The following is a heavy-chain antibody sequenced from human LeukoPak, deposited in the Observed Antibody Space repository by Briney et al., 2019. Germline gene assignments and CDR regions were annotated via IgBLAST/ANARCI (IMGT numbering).Heavy chain of an antibody. D-gene: IGHD6-19*01. V-gene: IGHV3-7*01. J-gene: IGHJ4*02. CDR3: AKDAQWLVPRYFDY. Sequence: GGSLRLSCAASASTFSRSYMGWVRQAPGKGLEWVALMRLAGSVTYYVESVKGRFTISRDNTKNLLYLHMNNLRAEDTAVYYCAKDAQWLVPRYFDYWGQGTLVTVSS. CDR2: MRLAGSVT. CDR1: ASTFSRSY.